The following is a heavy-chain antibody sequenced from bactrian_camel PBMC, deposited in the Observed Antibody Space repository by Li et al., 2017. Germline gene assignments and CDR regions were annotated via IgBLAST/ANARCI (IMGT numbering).Heavy chain of an antibody. CDR2: IDRDGGRT. V-gene: IGHV3S54*01. J-gene: IGHJ4*01. D-gene: IGHD4*01. Sequence: QLVESGGGSVQAGGSLLLSCAASGNTYSTNCMGWFRQFPGKEREGVASIDRDGGRTNYAHSVKGRFTISQDSAKNTVYLQMDGLKPEDTALYYCVTHERFSDYVDWGQGTQVTVS. CDR3: VTHERFSDYVD. CDR1: GNTYSTNC.